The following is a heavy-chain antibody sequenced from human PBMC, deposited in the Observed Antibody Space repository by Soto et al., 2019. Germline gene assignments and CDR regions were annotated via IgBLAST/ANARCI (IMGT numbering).Heavy chain of an antibody. Sequence: ASVKVSCKASGYTFTSYYMHWVRQAPGQGLEWMGIINPSGGSTSYAQKFQGRVTMTRDTSTSTVYMKLSSLRSEDTAVYYCARGFLGQAATQYYMDVWGKGTTVTVSS. V-gene: IGHV1-46*01. CDR2: INPSGGST. CDR3: ARGFLGQAATQYYMDV. J-gene: IGHJ6*03. CDR1: GYTFTSYY. D-gene: IGHD2-15*01.